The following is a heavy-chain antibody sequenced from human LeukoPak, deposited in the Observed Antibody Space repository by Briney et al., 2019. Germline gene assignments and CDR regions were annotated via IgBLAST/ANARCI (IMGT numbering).Heavy chain of an antibody. CDR3: ARSSYEYYDSSGLFIDI. J-gene: IGHJ3*02. Sequence: PSGTLSLTCVVSGGSISTSNWWSWVRQSPGKGLEWIGEIKHDGSTTYNPSLESRVTMSLDTSTNQISLEMTSVTAADTAVFYCARSSYEYYDSSGLFIDIWGQGTMVTVSS. CDR1: GGSISTSNW. V-gene: IGHV4-4*02. D-gene: IGHD3-22*01. CDR2: IKHDGST.